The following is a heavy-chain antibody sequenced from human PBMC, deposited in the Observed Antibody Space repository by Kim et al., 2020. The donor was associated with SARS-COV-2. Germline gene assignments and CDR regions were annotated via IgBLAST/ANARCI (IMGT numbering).Heavy chain of an antibody. Sequence: GESLKISCKGSGYSFTSYWIGWVRQMPGKGLEWMGIIYPGDSDTRYSPSFQGQVTISADKSISTAYLQWSSLKASDTAMYYCARLGYRSSWYVGNWFDPWGQGTLVTVSS. J-gene: IGHJ5*02. D-gene: IGHD6-13*01. CDR1: GYSFTSYW. CDR2: IYPGDSDT. CDR3: ARLGYRSSWYVGNWFDP. V-gene: IGHV5-51*01.